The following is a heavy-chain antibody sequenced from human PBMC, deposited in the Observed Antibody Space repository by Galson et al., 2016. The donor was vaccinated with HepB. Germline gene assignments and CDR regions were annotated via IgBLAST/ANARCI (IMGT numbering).Heavy chain of an antibody. Sequence: QSGAEVKEPGASVKVSCKASGYIFTSNGISWVRQAPGKGLEWMAWISTNRGNTNYAQNLQGRVTLTTETSTSTAYMELRSLRSDDTAVYYCAKDVRYAFEMWGQGTMVTV. CDR1: GYIFTSNG. CDR3: AKDVRYAFEM. V-gene: IGHV1-18*04. J-gene: IGHJ3*02. CDR2: ISTNRGNT.